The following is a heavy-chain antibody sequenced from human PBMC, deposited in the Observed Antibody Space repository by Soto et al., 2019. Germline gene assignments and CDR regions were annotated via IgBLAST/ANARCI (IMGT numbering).Heavy chain of an antibody. D-gene: IGHD3-16*01. V-gene: IGHV4-31*03. Sequence: SDTLSLTCTFSVFAIISINYYWCFFRQLPWNCLELIVYIHYGCSTHYNPSLKSRVTISVDESKNEFSLKLTSVTSADTAVYFCGRDRGHYVWGIYSTYGMDVWGKGTMVTXS. CDR3: GRDRGHYVWGIYSTYGMDV. CDR1: VFAIISINYY. CDR2: IHYGCST. J-gene: IGHJ6*04.